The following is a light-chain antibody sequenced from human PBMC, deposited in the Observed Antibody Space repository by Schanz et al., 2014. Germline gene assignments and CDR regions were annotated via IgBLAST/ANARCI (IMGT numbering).Light chain of an antibody. CDR3: QQYASFSWT. J-gene: IGKJ1*01. V-gene: IGKV1-12*01. CDR1: QDISSW. CDR2: AAS. Sequence: DIQMTQSPSSVSASVGDRVTITCRASQDISSWLAWYQQKPGRAPKLLIYAASSLQSGVPSRFSGSGSGTDFTLTISSLQPDDFATYYCQQYASFSWTFGQGTKVEIK.